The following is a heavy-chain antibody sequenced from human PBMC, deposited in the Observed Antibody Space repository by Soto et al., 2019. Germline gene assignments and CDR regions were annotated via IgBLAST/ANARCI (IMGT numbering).Heavy chain of an antibody. CDR2: ISSTGETT. CDR3: ARDVRLPDY. D-gene: IGHD3-10*02. Sequence: EVQLVESGGGLVPPGGSLRLSCAASGFTFSIYSMNWVRQAPGKVLEWVSFISSTGETTYYADSVKGRLTISRDNAKNSLFPQMNSLTAEATAVYYCARDVRLPDYWGQGTLVTVSS. V-gene: IGHV3-48*01. J-gene: IGHJ4*02. CDR1: GFTFSIYS.